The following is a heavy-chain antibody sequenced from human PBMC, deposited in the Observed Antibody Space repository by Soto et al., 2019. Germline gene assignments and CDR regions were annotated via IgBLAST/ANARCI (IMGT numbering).Heavy chain of an antibody. J-gene: IGHJ3*01. V-gene: IGHV5-51*01. CDR1: EYSFTSYW. CDR2: IYPADSDT. Sequence: PGESLKISCKASEYSFTSYWIGWVRQMPGKGLEWMGIIYPADSDTRYSPSFEGQVTISADKSISTAYLHWGSLKASDTAMYYCARLSGVPFEFCVQGKIVPVSS. CDR3: ARLSGVPFEF.